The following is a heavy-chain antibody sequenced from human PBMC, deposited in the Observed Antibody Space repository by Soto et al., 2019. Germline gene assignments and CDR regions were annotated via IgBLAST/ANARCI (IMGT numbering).Heavy chain of an antibody. CDR1: GFTFSNYA. V-gene: IGHV3-30*04. Sequence: QVQLVESGGGVVQPGRSLRLSCAASGFTFSNYAMHWVRQAPGKGLEWVTVVSYDGKNEYYADSVKGRFTISRDNSKNMLYLQVDSLRAEDTAVYYCARDSRADGYNYDYFDFWGQGTLVTVSS. D-gene: IGHD5-12*01. J-gene: IGHJ4*02. CDR2: VSYDGKNE. CDR3: ARDSRADGYNYDYFDF.